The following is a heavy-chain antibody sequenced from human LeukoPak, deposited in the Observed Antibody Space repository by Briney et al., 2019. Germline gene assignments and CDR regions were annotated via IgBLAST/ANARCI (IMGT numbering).Heavy chain of an antibody. J-gene: IGHJ6*03. V-gene: IGHV1-46*01. Sequence: ASVKVSCKASGYTFSSNYMHWVRQAPGQGLEWMGIINPSGGSTNYAQKFQGRVTMTRDTSTSTVYMELSSLRSEDTAVYYCARGPRITLVRGGQWYYYMDAWGKGTTVTISS. CDR1: GYTFSSNY. CDR2: INPSGGST. D-gene: IGHD3-10*01. CDR3: ARGPRITLVRGGQWYYYMDA.